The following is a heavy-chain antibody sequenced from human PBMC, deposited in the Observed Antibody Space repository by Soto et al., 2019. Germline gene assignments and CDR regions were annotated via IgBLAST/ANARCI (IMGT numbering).Heavy chain of an antibody. D-gene: IGHD1-26*01. CDR3: ARVVVGATLDDY. J-gene: IGHJ4*02. V-gene: IGHV1-2*02. Sequence: ASVKVSCKAFGYTFTGYYMHWVRQAPGQGLEWMGWINPNSGGTNYAQKFQGRVTMTRDTSISTAYMELSRLRSDDTAVYYCARVVVGATLDDYWGQGTLVTVSS. CDR1: GYTFTGYY. CDR2: INPNSGGT.